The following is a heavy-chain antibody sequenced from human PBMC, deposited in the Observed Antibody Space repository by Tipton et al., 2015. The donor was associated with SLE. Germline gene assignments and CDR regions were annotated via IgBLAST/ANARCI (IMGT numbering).Heavy chain of an antibody. D-gene: IGHD3-22*01. CDR1: GFTFSSYG. J-gene: IGHJ4*02. Sequence: SLRLSCAASGFTFSSYGMHWVRQAPGKGLEWVAVIWYDGSNKYYADSVKGRFTISRDNSKNTLYLQMNSLRAEDTAVYYCARGPYYDSSGYYHDYWGQGTLVTVSS. CDR3: ARGPYYDSSGYYHDY. CDR2: IWYDGSNK. V-gene: IGHV3-33*01.